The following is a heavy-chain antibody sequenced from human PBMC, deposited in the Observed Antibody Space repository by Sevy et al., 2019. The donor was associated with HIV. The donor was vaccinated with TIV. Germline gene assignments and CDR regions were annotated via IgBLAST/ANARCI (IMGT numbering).Heavy chain of an antibody. V-gene: IGHV3-43*01. J-gene: IGHJ6*02. CDR1: GFTFDDYT. Sequence: GGSLRLSCAASGFTFDDYTMHWVRQAPGKGLEWVSLISWDGGSTYYADSVKGRFTISRDNSKNSQYLQMNSLRTEDTALYYCAKDSGYKYGMDVWGQGTTVTVSS. CDR3: AKDSGYKYGMDV. CDR2: ISWDGGST.